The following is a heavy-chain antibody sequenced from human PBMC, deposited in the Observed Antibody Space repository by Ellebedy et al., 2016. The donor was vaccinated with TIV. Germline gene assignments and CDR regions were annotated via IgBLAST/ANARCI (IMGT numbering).Heavy chain of an antibody. D-gene: IGHD3-22*01. V-gene: IGHV3-23*01. CDR2: IGGSGGST. CDR3: AKNPNYYDSSGYYPGDWFDP. J-gene: IGHJ5*02. CDR1: GFTFSSYA. Sequence: PGGSLRLSCAASGFTFSSYAMSWVRQAPGKGLEWVSAIGGSGGSTYYADSVKGRFTISRDNSKTTLYLQMNSLRAEDTAVYYCAKNPNYYDSSGYYPGDWFDPWGQGTLVTVSS.